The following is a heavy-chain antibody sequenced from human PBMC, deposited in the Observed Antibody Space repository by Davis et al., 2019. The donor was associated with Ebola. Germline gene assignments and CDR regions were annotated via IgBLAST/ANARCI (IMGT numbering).Heavy chain of an antibody. CDR2: INAGNGNT. J-gene: IGHJ4*02. Sequence: ASVTVSCKASGYTFISYAMHWVRQAPGQRLEWMGWINAGNGNTKYSQKFQGRVTITRDTSASTAYMELSSLRSEDTAVYYCARVRALHYFDYWGQGTLVTVSS. CDR3: ARVRALHYFDY. V-gene: IGHV1-3*01. CDR1: GYTFISYA.